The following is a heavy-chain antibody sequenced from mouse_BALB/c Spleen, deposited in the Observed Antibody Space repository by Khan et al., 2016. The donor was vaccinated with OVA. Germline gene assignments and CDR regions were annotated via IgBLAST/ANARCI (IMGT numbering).Heavy chain of an antibody. Sequence: EVQLQESGPGLVKPSQSLSLTCTVTGYSITSVYAWNWIRQFPENKLEWMGYISYSGVTSYTPSLKSRILITRDTYKNQFFLQLNSVTTEDTATYYCARGNYYGYYFDYWGQGTTLTVSS. CDR1: GYSITSVYA. V-gene: IGHV3-2*02. CDR3: ARGNYYGYYFDY. CDR2: ISYSGVT. J-gene: IGHJ2*01. D-gene: IGHD1-1*01.